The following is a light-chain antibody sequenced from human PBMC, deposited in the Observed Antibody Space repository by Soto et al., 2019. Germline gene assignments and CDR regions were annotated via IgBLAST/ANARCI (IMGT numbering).Light chain of an antibody. CDR2: SNN. Sequence: QSVLTQPPSASGTPGQRVTISCSGSSSNIGSNTVNWYQQLPGTAPKLLIYSNNQRPSGVPDRFSGSKSGTSASLAISGLXSXXEXDYYCAAWDDSLNGVVFGGGTKLTVL. J-gene: IGLJ2*01. V-gene: IGLV1-44*01. CDR1: SSNIGSNT. CDR3: AAWDDSLNGVV.